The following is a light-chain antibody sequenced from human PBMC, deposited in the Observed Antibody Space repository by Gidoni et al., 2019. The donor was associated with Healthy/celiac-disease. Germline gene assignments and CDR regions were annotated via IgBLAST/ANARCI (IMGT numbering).Light chain of an antibody. CDR1: SSDVGSYNL. J-gene: IGLJ2*01. CDR2: EGS. V-gene: IGLV2-23*01. Sequence: SALTQPASVSGSPGQSITISCTGTSSDVGSYNLVSWYQQHPGKAPKIMIYEGSKRPSGVSNRFSGSKSGNTASLTISGLQAEDEADYYCCSYAGSVVFGGGTKLTVL. CDR3: CSYAGSVV.